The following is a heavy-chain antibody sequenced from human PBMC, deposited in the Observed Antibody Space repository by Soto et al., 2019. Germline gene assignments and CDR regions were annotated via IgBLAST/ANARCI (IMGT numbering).Heavy chain of an antibody. V-gene: IGHV3-21*01. CDR3: ARDGGPETRPYSSSWTGYYYYGMDV. Sequence: PGGSLRLSCAASGFTFSSYSMNWVRQAPGKGLECVSSISSSSSYIYYADSVKGRFTISRDNAKNSLYLQMNSLRAEDTAVYYCARDGGPETRPYSSSWTGYYYYGMDVWGQGTTVTVYS. D-gene: IGHD6-13*01. CDR2: ISSSSSYI. J-gene: IGHJ6*02. CDR1: GFTFSSYS.